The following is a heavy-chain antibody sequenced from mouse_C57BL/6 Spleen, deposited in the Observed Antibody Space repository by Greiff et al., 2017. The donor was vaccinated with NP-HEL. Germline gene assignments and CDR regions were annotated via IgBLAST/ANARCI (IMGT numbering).Heavy chain of an antibody. Sequence: VQLQQSGPELVKPGASVKMSCKASGYTFTDYNMHWVKQSHGKSLEWIGYINPNNGGTSYNQKFKGKATLTVNKSSSTAYMELRSLTSEDSAVYYCARSRGQLRLYFDYWGQGTTLTVSS. CDR3: ARSRGQLRLYFDY. J-gene: IGHJ2*01. V-gene: IGHV1-22*01. CDR2: INPNNGGT. D-gene: IGHD3-2*02. CDR1: GYTFTDYN.